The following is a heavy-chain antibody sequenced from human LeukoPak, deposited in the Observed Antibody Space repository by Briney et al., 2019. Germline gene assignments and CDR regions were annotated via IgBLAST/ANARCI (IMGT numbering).Heavy chain of an antibody. J-gene: IGHJ6*03. CDR2: IYTSGST. D-gene: IGHD6-13*01. Sequence: MASETLSLTCTVSGGSISSYYWSWIRQPAGKGLEWIGRIYTSGSTNYNPSLKSRVTISVDTSKNQFSLKLSSVTAADTAVYYCARVTHDIAAAGYFYYYYMDVWGKGTTVTISS. CDR3: ARVTHDIAAAGYFYYYYMDV. V-gene: IGHV4-4*07. CDR1: GGSISSYY.